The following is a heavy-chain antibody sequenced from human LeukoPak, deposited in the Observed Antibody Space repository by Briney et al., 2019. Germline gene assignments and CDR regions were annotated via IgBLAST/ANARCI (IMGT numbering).Heavy chain of an antibody. Sequence: ASVKVSCKASGYTFTNYYMHWVRQAPGQGLEWMGIINPSGGSTTYAQKFQGRVTITRNTSLSTAYMELSSLRSEDTAVYYCARQGVVFPTDYFYMDVWGKGTTVTVSS. J-gene: IGHJ6*03. CDR2: INPSGGST. CDR1: GYTFTNYY. CDR3: ARQGVVFPTDYFYMDV. V-gene: IGHV1-46*01. D-gene: IGHD3-3*01.